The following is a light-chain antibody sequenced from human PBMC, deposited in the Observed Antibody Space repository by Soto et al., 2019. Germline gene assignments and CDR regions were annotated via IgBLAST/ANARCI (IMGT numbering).Light chain of an antibody. CDR3: VQRTTWPWT. J-gene: IGKJ1*01. V-gene: IGKV3-11*01. CDR1: QSVSSH. CDR2: DAS. Sequence: EIVLTQSPGTLSLSPGERATLSCRASQSVSSHLAWYQQKPGQAPRLLIYDASNRATGIPARFSGSGSGTDFTLTISGLEPEDFAVYHCVQRTTWPWTCGQGSKVEIK.